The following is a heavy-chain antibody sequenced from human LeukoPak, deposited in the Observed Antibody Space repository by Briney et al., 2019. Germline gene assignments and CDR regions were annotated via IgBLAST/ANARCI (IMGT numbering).Heavy chain of an antibody. D-gene: IGHD1/OR15-1a*01. CDR1: GCSMTSDRYY. CDR2: AYKTGIT. J-gene: IGHJ4*02. V-gene: IGHV4-61*02. CDR3: ARGGYEDSLGNNGAFDS. Sequence: SETLSLTCTVSGCSMTSDRYYWRWIRQRAGKGLEWIGRAYKTGITRYNSALQSRVAILVDASKQQFFLNLDSMTDADTGMDYCARGGYEDSLGNNGAFDSWGQGILVIVSS.